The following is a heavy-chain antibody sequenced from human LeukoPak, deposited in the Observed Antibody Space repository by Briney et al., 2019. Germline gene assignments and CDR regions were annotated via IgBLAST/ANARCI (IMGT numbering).Heavy chain of an antibody. D-gene: IGHD3-22*01. V-gene: IGHV3-48*02. J-gene: IGHJ4*02. Sequence: GGSLRLSCAASGFTFSSYAMNWVRQAPGKGLEWVSYISSSSSTIYYADSVKGRFTISRDDAKNSLFLQMNSLRDEDTAVYYCARVRDYYDDYWGQGTLVTVSS. CDR3: ARVRDYYDDY. CDR1: GFTFSSYA. CDR2: ISSSSSTI.